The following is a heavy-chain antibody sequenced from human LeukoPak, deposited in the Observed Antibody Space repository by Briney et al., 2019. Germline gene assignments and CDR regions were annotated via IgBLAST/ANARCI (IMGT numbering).Heavy chain of an antibody. J-gene: IGHJ4*02. D-gene: IGHD3-22*01. CDR1: GGSFSGYY. CDR2: INHSGST. Sequence: PSETLSLTCAVYGGSFSGYYWSWIRQPPGKGLEWIGEINHSGSTNYNPSLKSRVTISVDTSKNQFSLKLSSVTAADTAVYYCARSGGYYYDSSGYYYKFLFSDYWGQGTLVIVSS. CDR3: ARSGGYYYDSSGYYYKFLFSDY. V-gene: IGHV4-34*01.